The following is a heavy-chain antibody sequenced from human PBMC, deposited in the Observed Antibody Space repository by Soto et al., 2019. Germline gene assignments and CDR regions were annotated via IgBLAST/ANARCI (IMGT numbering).Heavy chain of an antibody. Sequence: QVQLVQSGAEVKKPGASVKVSCKASGYTFTSYGIIWVRQAPGQGLEWMGWISAYNGNTNYAQKLQGRVTMTTDTSTSTAYMELRSLRSDDTAVYYCARDRPFPSPFGDYYGMDVWGQGTTVTVSS. CDR1: GYTFTSYG. CDR2: ISAYNGNT. V-gene: IGHV1-18*01. D-gene: IGHD3-10*01. J-gene: IGHJ6*02. CDR3: ARDRPFPSPFGDYYGMDV.